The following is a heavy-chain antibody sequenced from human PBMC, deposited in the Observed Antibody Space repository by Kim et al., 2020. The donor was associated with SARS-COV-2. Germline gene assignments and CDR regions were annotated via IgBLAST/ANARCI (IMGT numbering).Heavy chain of an antibody. CDR3: ARLVTIFGVEIYYYYYGMDV. V-gene: IGHV4-39*01. J-gene: IGHJ6*02. CDR1: GGSISSSSYY. CDR2: IYYSGST. D-gene: IGHD3-3*01. Sequence: SETLSLTCTVSGGSISSSSYYWGWIRQPPGKGLEWIGSIYYSGSTYYNPSLKSRVTISVDTSKNQFSLKLSSVTAADTAVYYCARLVTIFGVEIYYYYYGMDVWGQGTTVTVSS.